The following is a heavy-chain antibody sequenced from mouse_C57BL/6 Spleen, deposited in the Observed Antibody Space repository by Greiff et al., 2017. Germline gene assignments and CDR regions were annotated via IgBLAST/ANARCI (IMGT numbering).Heavy chain of an antibody. CDR2: ISSGSSTI. J-gene: IGHJ2*01. CDR1: GFTFSDYG. D-gene: IGHD2-5*01. CDR3: ERESNYGPDY. Sequence: VQLKESGGGLVKPGGSLKLSCAASGFTFSDYGMHWVRQAPEKGLEWVAYISSGSSTIYSADTVKGRVTISRDNAKNTLFLQMTSLRAEDTAMYYCERESNYGPDYWGQGTTLTVSS. V-gene: IGHV5-17*01.